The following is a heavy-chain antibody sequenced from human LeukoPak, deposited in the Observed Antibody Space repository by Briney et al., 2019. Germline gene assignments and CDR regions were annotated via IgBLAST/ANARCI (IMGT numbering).Heavy chain of an antibody. CDR3: ARFRGRADSSSSVADY. J-gene: IGHJ4*02. Sequence: ASVKVSCKASGYTFTGYYMHWVRQAPGQGLEWMGWINPNSGGTNYAQKFQGRVTMTRDTSISTAYMELSSLRSEDTAVYYCARFRGRADSSSSVADYWGQGTLVTVSS. CDR1: GYTFTGYY. D-gene: IGHD6-6*01. CDR2: INPNSGGT. V-gene: IGHV1-2*02.